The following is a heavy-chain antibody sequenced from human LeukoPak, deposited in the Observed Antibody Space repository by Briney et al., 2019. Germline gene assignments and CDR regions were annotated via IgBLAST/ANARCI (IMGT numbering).Heavy chain of an antibody. CDR2: INPNTGGT. CDR1: GYTFNGYY. J-gene: IGHJ6*03. V-gene: IGHV1-2*02. Sequence: ASVKVSCKASGYTFNGYYIHWVRQAPGQGLEWMGWINPNTGGTKFAQKFQGRVTVTGDTAINTAYMVLSSLRSDDTAVYYCARGPDPLYNYYYMDVWGKGTTVTVSS. CDR3: ARGPDPLYNYYYMDV.